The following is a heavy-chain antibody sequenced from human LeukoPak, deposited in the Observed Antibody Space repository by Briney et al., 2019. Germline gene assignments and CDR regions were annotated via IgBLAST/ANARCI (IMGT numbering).Heavy chain of an antibody. Sequence: SETLSLTCAVYGGSFSGYYWSWIRQPPGKGLEWIREINHSGSTNYNPSLKSRVTISVDTSKNQFSLKLSSVTAADTAVYYCARDNWNYGSSMDVWGQGTTVTASS. CDR2: INHSGST. V-gene: IGHV4-34*01. CDR1: GGSFSGYY. D-gene: IGHD1-7*01. CDR3: ARDNWNYGSSMDV. J-gene: IGHJ6*02.